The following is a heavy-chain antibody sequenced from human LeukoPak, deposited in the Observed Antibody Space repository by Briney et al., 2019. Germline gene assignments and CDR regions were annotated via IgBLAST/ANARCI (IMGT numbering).Heavy chain of an antibody. CDR2: IDPSGGST. CDR3: ARDTSSAYYFDY. J-gene: IGHJ4*02. V-gene: IGHV1-46*01. CDR1: GYTFTSYY. Sequence: ASVKVSCKASGYTFTSYYMHWVRQAPGQGLEWMGIIDPSGGSTSYAQKFQGRVTMTRDTSTSTVYMELSSLRSEDTAVYYCARDTSSAYYFDYWGQGTLVTVSS. D-gene: IGHD6-13*01.